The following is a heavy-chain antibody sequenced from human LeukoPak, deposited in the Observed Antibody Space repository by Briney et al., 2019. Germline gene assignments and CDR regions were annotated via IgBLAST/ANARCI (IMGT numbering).Heavy chain of an antibody. J-gene: IGHJ6*02. Sequence: GASVKVSCKASGYTFTGYYMHWVRQAPGQGLEWMGWINPNSGGANYAQKFQGRVTMTRDTSISTAYMELSRLRSDDTAVYYCARGDGSGSYYNPLYYYYYGMDVWGQGATVTVSS. V-gene: IGHV1-2*02. D-gene: IGHD3-10*01. CDR1: GYTFTGYY. CDR3: ARGDGSGSYYNPLYYYYYGMDV. CDR2: INPNSGGA.